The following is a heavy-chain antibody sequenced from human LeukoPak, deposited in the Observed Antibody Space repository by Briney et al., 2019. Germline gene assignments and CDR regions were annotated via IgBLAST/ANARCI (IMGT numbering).Heavy chain of an antibody. CDR3: ARGYYAPPVGYYYMDL. D-gene: IGHD3-10*01. CDR1: GGSIDSGDDY. V-gene: IGHV4-61*02. CDR2: IYSTGST. Sequence: SETLSLTCTVSGGSIDSGDDYWSWIRQPAGKGLEFIGRIYSTGSTTSNPSLQDRLTISIDTSKNQFSLQLTSVTAADTAVYYCARGYYAPPVGYYYMDLWGRGTTVTVSS. J-gene: IGHJ6*03.